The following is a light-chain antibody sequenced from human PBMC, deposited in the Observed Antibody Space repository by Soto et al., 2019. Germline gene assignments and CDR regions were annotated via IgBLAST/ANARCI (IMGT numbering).Light chain of an antibody. V-gene: IGKV3-20*01. J-gene: IGKJ1*01. Sequence: IVLTQSPGTLSLSPGETATLSYSACHSVTTHLAGYQQKRGRAPRLIIPGASRRATGVAVRSSGSESGTDFTLTSSRVEPEDVAVYYCQQYGGSSRTFGQGTKVDIK. CDR2: GAS. CDR1: HSVTTH. CDR3: QQYGGSSRT.